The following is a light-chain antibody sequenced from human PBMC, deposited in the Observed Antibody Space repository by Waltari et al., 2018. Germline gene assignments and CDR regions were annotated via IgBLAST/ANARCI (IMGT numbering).Light chain of an antibody. V-gene: IGLV1-40*01. CDR3: HSFDSNVRGGVV. J-gene: IGLJ3*02. CDR1: SPNIGVGHD. CDR2: GNN. Sequence: QSILTQPTSVSGAPGQRVTISCTGSSPNIGVGHDVHWYQAFPGTAPKLLIYGNNNRPSGVPDRFSGSKSGSSASLAINGLQAEDEADYYCHSFDSNVRGGVVFGGGTKVTVL.